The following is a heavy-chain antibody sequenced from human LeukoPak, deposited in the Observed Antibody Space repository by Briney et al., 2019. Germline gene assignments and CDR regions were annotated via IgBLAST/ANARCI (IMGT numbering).Heavy chain of an antibody. D-gene: IGHD6-19*01. CDR2: ISGSGGST. V-gene: IGHV3-23*01. CDR3: ANLASYSSGWYVSDY. Sequence: VGSLRLSCAASGFTFSSYAMSWVRQAPGKGLEWVSAISGSGGSTYYADSVKGRFTISRDNSKNTLYLQMNSLRAEDTAVYYCANLASYSSGWYVSDYWGQGTLVTVSS. CDR1: GFTFSSYA. J-gene: IGHJ4*02.